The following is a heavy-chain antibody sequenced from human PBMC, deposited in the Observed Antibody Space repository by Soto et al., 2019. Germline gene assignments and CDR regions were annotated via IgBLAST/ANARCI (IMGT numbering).Heavy chain of an antibody. CDR2: ISYDGSNK. V-gene: IGHV3-30-3*01. J-gene: IGHJ6*02. CDR1: GFTFSSYA. Sequence: GSSLRLSCAASGFTFSSYAMHWVRQAPGKGLEWVAVISYDGSNKYYADSVKGRFTVSRDNSKNTLYLQMNSLRAEDTAVYYCARGIGDFWSGYPSPRYYYYGMDVWGQGTTVTVSS. D-gene: IGHD3-3*01. CDR3: ARGIGDFWSGYPSPRYYYYGMDV.